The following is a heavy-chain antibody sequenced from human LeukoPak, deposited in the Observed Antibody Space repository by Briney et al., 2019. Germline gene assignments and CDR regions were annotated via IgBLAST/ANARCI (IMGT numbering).Heavy chain of an antibody. V-gene: IGHV4-61*01. CDR1: GDSVSSGTYY. D-gene: IGHD6-19*01. J-gene: IGHJ4*02. Sequence: PSETLSLTCTVSGDSVSSGTYYWTWIRQPPGKGLERIGYIYYGGSTNYSPSLKSRVTISVDTSKNQVSLNLSSVTSADAAVYYCARVLIAVAAFDYWGQGTLVTVSS. CDR3: ARVLIAVAAFDY. CDR2: IYYGGST.